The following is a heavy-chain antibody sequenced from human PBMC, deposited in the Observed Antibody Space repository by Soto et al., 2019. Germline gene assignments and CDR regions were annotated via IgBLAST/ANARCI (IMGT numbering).Heavy chain of an antibody. V-gene: IGHV4-34*01. CDR2: INHSGST. Sequence: PSETLSLTCAVYGGSFSGYYWTWIRQPPGTGLEWIGEINHSGSTNYNPSLKSRVTISVDTSKNQFSLKLNSVTAADTAVSHCATVPAYLGQGILVTVSS. CDR1: GGSFSGYY. J-gene: IGHJ4*02. D-gene: IGHD2-2*01. CDR3: ATVPAY.